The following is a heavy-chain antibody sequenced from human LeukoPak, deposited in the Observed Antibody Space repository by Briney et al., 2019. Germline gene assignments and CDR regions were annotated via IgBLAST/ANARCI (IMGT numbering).Heavy chain of an antibody. CDR1: GLIFSGYS. J-gene: IGHJ6*03. CDR3: ARGRSSYMDV. V-gene: IGHV3-48*01. Sequence: GGSLRLSCAASGLIFSGYSMNWVRQAPGKGLEWLSYISSSSSTIYHADSVKGRFTISRDTAKNSLYLQMNSLRAEDTAVYYCARGRSSYMDVWGKGTTVTVSS. CDR2: ISSSSSTI.